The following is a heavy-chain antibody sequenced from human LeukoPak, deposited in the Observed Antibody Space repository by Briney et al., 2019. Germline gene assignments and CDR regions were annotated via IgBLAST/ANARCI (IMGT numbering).Heavy chain of an antibody. V-gene: IGHV4-31*03. CDR3: ARADSGRVFDY. J-gene: IGHJ4*02. D-gene: IGHD1-26*01. CDR1: LDSTTSNF. CDR2: IYYSGST. Sequence: PSETLSLTCTVSLDSTTSNFWSWVRQHPGKGLEWIGYIYYSGSTYYNPSLKSRVTISVDTSKNQFSLKLASVTAADTAVYYCARADSGRVFDYWGQGTLVTVSS.